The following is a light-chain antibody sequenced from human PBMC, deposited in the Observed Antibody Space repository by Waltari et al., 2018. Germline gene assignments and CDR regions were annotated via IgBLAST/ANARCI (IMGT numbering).Light chain of an antibody. V-gene: IGLV2-23*01. CDR1: SSDVGISDF. Sequence: QSALTQPASVSGSPGQSITISCTETSSDVGISDFVSWHQQHPGKAPKLIIYEGSKRPSGVSNRFSASKSGNTASLTISGRQPEDEADYYCCSYAGGSTSVVFGGGTKLTVL. CDR2: EGS. J-gene: IGLJ2*01. CDR3: CSYAGGSTSVV.